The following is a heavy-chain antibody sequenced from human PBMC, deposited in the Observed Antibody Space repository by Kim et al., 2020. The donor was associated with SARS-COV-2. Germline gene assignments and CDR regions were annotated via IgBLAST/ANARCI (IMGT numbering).Heavy chain of an antibody. D-gene: IGHD3-22*01. J-gene: IGHJ3*02. V-gene: IGHV4-31*02. Sequence: PTLRIRVTISVDKSKNPFSLKLSSVTAAETAVYYCARARITMIVVDAFDIWGQGTMVTVSS. CDR3: ARARITMIVVDAFDI.